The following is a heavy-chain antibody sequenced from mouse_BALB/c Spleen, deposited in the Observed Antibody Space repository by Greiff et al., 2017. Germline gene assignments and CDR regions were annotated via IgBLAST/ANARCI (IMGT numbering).Heavy chain of an antibody. D-gene: IGHD1-1*01. Sequence: VQLQQSGAELAKPGASVKMSCTASGFNIKDTYMHWVKQRPEQGLEWIGRIDPANGNTKYDPKFQGKATITADTSSNTAYLQLSSLTSEDTAVYYCAAGVTTVDYWGQGTTLTVAS. CDR3: AAGVTTVDY. V-gene: IGHV14-3*02. CDR1: GFNIKDTY. J-gene: IGHJ2*01. CDR2: IDPANGNT.